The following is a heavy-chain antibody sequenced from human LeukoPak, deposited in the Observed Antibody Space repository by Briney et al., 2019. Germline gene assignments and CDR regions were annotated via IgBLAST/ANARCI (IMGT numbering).Heavy chain of an antibody. CDR3: ARDRLIRAFDI. CDR1: GFTFSTYA. Sequence: GGSLRLSCAASGFTFSTYAMTWVRQAPGKGLESVSLISATGSTTYYAESVRGRFTISRDNAKNSLYLQMNSLRPEDTAVYYCARDRLIRAFDIWGQGTMVTVSS. J-gene: IGHJ3*02. CDR2: ISATGSTT. V-gene: IGHV3-23*01. D-gene: IGHD3-16*01.